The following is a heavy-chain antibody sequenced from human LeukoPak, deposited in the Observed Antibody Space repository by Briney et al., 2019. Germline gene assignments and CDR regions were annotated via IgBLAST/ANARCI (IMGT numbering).Heavy chain of an antibody. V-gene: IGHV6-1*01. D-gene: IGHD6-13*01. CDR3: ARERSSWYYLDY. CDR1: GDSFSSNIAT. Sequence: SQTLSLTCVISGDSFSSNIATWNWIRQSPSRGLEWLGRTYYRSQWYYDYAVSVRSRITINPGTSKNQFSLQLSPVTPEDTAVYFCARERSSWYYLDYWGQGMLVTVSS. J-gene: IGHJ4*02. CDR2: TYYRSQWYY.